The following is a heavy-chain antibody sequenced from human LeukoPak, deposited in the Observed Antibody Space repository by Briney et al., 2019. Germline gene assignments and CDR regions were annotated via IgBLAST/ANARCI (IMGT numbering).Heavy chain of an antibody. CDR3: ARDSGYEFRGYYYYYGMDV. J-gene: IGHJ6*02. CDR1: GFTFSSDW. V-gene: IGHV3-7*01. D-gene: IGHD5-12*01. CDR2: IKQDGSEK. Sequence: TGGSLRLSCAASGFTFSSDWMSWVRQAPGKGLECVANIKQDGSEKYHVDSVKGRFTISRDNAKNSLYLQMNSLRAEDTAVYYCARDSGYEFRGYYYYYGMDVWGQGTTVTVSS.